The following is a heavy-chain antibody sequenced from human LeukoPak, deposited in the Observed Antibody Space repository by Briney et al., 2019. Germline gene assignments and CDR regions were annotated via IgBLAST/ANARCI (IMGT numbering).Heavy chain of an antibody. D-gene: IGHD2-2*02. J-gene: IGHJ6*02. V-gene: IGHV3-11*01. CDR2: ISSSGSTI. Sequence: TGGSLRLSCAASGFTFSDYYVSWIRQAPGKGLEWVSYISSSGSTIYYADSVKGRFTISRDNAKNSLYLQMNSLRAEDTAVYYCARDLVVPAAILGMSYYYYGMDVWGQGTTVTVSS. CDR1: GFTFSDYY. CDR3: ARDLVVPAAILGMSYYYYGMDV.